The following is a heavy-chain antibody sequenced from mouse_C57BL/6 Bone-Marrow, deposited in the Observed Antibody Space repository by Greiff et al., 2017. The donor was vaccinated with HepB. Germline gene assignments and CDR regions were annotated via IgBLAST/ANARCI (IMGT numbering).Heavy chain of an antibody. D-gene: IGHD1-1*01. V-gene: IGHV2-4*01. CDR1: GFSLTSYG. CDR2: IWSGGST. CDR3: AIYGSSYYYYAMDY. J-gene: IGHJ4*01. Sequence: VKLQESGPGLVQPSQSLSITCTVSGFSLTSYGVHWVRQPPGKGLEWLGVIWSGGSTDYNAAFISRLSISKDNSKSQVFFKMNSLQADDTAIYYCAIYGSSYYYYAMDYWGQGTSVTVSS.